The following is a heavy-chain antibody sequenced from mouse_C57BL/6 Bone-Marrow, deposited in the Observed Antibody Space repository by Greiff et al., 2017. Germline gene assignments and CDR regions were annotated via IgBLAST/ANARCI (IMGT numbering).Heavy chain of an antibody. CDR1: GYTFTGYW. D-gene: IGHD1-1*01. V-gene: IGHV1-9*01. Sequence: QVQLQQSGAELMKPGASVKLSCKATGYTFTGYWIEWVKQRPGHGLEWIGEILPGSGSTNYTEKFKGKATFTADTSSNTAYMQLSSLTTEDSAIYYCARGGNYYGSSPYWGQGTLVTVSA. J-gene: IGHJ3*01. CDR2: ILPGSGST. CDR3: ARGGNYYGSSPY.